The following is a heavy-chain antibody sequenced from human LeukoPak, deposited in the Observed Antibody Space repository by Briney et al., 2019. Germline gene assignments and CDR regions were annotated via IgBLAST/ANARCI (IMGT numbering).Heavy chain of an antibody. D-gene: IGHD6-25*01. Sequence: GGSLRLSCAASGFTFSNYAMSWVRQAPGKGLEWVPGISGSGRSAFYADSVKGRFTISRDNSKNTLYLQMNSLRAEDTAVYYCANYMQRSPFDYWGQGTLVTVSS. J-gene: IGHJ4*02. CDR2: ISGSGRSA. CDR3: ANYMQRSPFDY. V-gene: IGHV3-23*01. CDR1: GFTFSNYA.